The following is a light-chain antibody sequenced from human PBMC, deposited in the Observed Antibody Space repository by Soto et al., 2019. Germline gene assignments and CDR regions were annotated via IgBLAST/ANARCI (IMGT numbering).Light chain of an antibody. V-gene: IGKV1-5*03. Sequence: DNQMTQSPSTLSASVGDRVTITCRASQRISDWLAWYQQKPGKAPKLLIYKASRLQSGVSSRFSGSGSGTEFTLTISGLQAEDFATYYCQHYNDYPWTFGQGTKVDIK. CDR3: QHYNDYPWT. CDR1: QRISDW. J-gene: IGKJ1*01. CDR2: KAS.